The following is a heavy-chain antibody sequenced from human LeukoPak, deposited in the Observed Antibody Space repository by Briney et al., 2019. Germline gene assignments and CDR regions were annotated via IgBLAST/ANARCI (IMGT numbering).Heavy chain of an antibody. CDR3: ARDSGGIVVVPAAIGVDY. Sequence: ASVKVSCKASGYTFTSYYMHWVRQAPGQGLEWMGIINPSGGSTSYAQKFQGRVTMTRDTSASTVYMELSSLRSEDTAVYYCARDSGGIVVVPAAIGVDYWGQGTLVTVSS. D-gene: IGHD2-2*01. CDR1: GYTFTSYY. V-gene: IGHV1-46*01. CDR2: INPSGGST. J-gene: IGHJ4*02.